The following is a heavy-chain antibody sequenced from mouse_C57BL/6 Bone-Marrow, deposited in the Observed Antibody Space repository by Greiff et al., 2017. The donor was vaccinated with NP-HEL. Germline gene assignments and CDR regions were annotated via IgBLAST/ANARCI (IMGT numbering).Heavy chain of an antibody. V-gene: IGHV3-6*01. Sequence: EVQLQESGPGLVKPSQSLSLTCSVTGYSITSGYYWNWIRQFPGNKLEWMGYISYDGSNNYNPSLKNRISITRDTSKNQFFLKLNSVTTEDTATYYCARRRNHRRNGFAYWGQGTLVTVSA. J-gene: IGHJ3*01. CDR2: ISYDGSN. CDR1: GYSITSGYY. CDR3: ARRRNHRRNGFAY.